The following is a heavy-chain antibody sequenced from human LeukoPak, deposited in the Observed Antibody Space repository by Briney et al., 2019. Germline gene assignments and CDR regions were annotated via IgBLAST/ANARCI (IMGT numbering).Heavy chain of an antibody. Sequence: PSETLSLTCAVYGGSFSGYYWSWLRQPPGNGLEWIGEINHSGSTNYNPSLKSRVTISVDTSKNQFSLKLSSVTAADTAVYYCARSYYDSSGYPILDYWGQGTLVTVSS. CDR2: INHSGST. D-gene: IGHD3-22*01. J-gene: IGHJ4*02. V-gene: IGHV4-34*01. CDR3: ARSYYDSSGYPILDY. CDR1: GGSFSGYY.